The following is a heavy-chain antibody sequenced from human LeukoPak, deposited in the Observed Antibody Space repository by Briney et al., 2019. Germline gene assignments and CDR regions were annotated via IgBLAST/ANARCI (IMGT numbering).Heavy chain of an antibody. J-gene: IGHJ4*02. Sequence: PGGSLRLPCAASGFTFSNYGMHWVRQAPGKGLEGVAVISYDGSNKYYADSVKGRFTISRDNSKNTLYLQMDSLRAEDTAVYYCAREAPLRPGDYWGQGTLVTVSS. V-gene: IGHV3-30*19. CDR1: GFTFSNYG. CDR2: ISYDGSNK. CDR3: AREAPLRPGDY. D-gene: IGHD5-12*01.